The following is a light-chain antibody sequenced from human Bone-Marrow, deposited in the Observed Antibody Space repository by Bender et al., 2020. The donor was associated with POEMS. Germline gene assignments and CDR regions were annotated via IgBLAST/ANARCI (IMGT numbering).Light chain of an antibody. CDR1: ATDIGNYDV. Sequence: QSALTQPASVSGSPGQSITISCTGSATDIGNYDVVSWYQQHPGKAPKLMIYGVSQRPSGVSNRFSGSKSGNTASLTISGLQSDDEADYYCCSYAGSSTWVFGGGTTLTVL. CDR3: CSYAGSSTWV. CDR2: GVS. V-gene: IGLV2-23*02. J-gene: IGLJ3*02.